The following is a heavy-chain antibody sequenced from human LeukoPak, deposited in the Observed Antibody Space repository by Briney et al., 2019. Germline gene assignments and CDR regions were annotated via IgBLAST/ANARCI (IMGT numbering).Heavy chain of an antibody. CDR2: INPNSGGT. CDR3: ARGWARYYYDSSGYYYHADFDY. CDR1: GYTFTGYY. V-gene: IGHV1-2*02. D-gene: IGHD3-22*01. Sequence: ASVKVSCKASGYTFTGYYMHWVRQAPGQGLEWMGWINPNSGGTNYAQKFQGRVTMTRDTSISTAYMELSRLRSDDTAVYYCARGWARYYYDSSGYYYHADFDYWGQGTLVTVSS. J-gene: IGHJ4*02.